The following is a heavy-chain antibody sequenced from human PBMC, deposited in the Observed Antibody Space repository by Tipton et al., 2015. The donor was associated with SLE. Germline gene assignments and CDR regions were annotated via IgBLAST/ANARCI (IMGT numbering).Heavy chain of an antibody. Sequence: TLSLTCTVSGYSISSGYYWGWIRQPPGKGLEWIGSIYHSGSTYYNPSLKSRVTISVDTSKNQFSLKLSSVTAADTAVYYCARDDLPYGYGYWGQGTLVTVSS. CDR2: IYHSGST. V-gene: IGHV4-38-2*02. CDR1: GYSISSGYY. CDR3: ARDDLPYGYGY. D-gene: IGHD5-18*01. J-gene: IGHJ4*02.